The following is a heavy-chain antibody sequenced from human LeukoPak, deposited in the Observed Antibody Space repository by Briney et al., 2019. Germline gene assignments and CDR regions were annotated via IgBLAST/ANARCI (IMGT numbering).Heavy chain of an antibody. Sequence: PSETLSLTCSVSGDSISSSNLHWGWIRPSPGKGLEWIGTIDYRGRTFYNPSLNNRVTISADTSRNQLSLKLSSVTATDTAIYYCVRRVNTYGGWFDRWGQGALVAVSS. J-gene: IGHJ5*02. V-gene: IGHV4-39*01. CDR1: GDSISSSNLH. CDR2: IDYRGRT. CDR3: VRRVNTYGGWFDR. D-gene: IGHD5-18*01.